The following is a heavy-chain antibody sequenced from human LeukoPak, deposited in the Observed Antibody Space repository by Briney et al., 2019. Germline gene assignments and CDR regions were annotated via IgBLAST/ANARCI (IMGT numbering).Heavy chain of an antibody. CDR3: VRGLETAYDY. Sequence: SETLSLTCTVSGGSISSCSYYWGWIRQPPGKGLEWSGSTYYSGSTDYNPSLKSRVTISVATSKNQFSLRLSSVTAADTAVFYCVRGLETAYDYWGQGTLVTVSS. J-gene: IGHJ4*02. CDR1: GGSISSCSYY. D-gene: IGHD5-24*01. V-gene: IGHV4-39*01. CDR2: TYYSGST.